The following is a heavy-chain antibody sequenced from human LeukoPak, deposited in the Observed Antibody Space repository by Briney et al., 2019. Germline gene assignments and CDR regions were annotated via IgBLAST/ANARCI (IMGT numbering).Heavy chain of an antibody. CDR2: IIPILGIA. Sequence: GASVKVSCKASGGTFSSYAISWVRQAPGQGLEWMGRIIPILGIANYAQKFQGRVTITADKSMSTAYMELSSLRSEDTAVYYCAREWFGELLGLDYWGQGTLVTVSS. CDR1: GGTFSSYA. V-gene: IGHV1-69*04. J-gene: IGHJ4*02. CDR3: AREWFGELLGLDY. D-gene: IGHD3-10*01.